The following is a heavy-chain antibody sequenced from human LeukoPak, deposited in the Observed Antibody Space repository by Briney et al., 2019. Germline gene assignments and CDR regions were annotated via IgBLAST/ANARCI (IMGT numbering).Heavy chain of an antibody. Sequence: GGSLRLSCAASGFSFSLYAMNWVRQAPGKGLEWISYINSGGDDIHYAASVRGRFTISRDDAGDTLFLQLSSLRAEDTAVYYCARDTIQPGLIDDWGQGTLVTVSS. D-gene: IGHD2-2*01. CDR3: ARDTIQPGLIDD. J-gene: IGHJ4*02. V-gene: IGHV3-21*05. CDR2: INSGGDDI. CDR1: GFSFSLYA.